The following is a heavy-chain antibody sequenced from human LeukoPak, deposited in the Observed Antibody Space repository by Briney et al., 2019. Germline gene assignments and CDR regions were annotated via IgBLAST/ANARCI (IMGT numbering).Heavy chain of an antibody. J-gene: IGHJ5*02. D-gene: IGHD3-9*01. Sequence: PSETLSLTCAVYGGSFSGYYWSWIRQPPGKGLEWIGEINHSGSTNYNPSRKSRVTISVDTSKNQFSLKLSSVTAADTAVYYCARACVSYYDILTGYQGPNWFDPWGQGTLVTVSS. CDR1: GGSFSGYY. CDR2: INHSGST. V-gene: IGHV4-34*01. CDR3: ARACVSYYDILTGYQGPNWFDP.